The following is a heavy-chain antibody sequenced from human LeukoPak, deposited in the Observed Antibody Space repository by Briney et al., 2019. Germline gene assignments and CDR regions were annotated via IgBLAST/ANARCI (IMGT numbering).Heavy chain of an antibody. CDR1: GFTFSSYA. J-gene: IGHJ4*02. D-gene: IGHD3-22*01. Sequence: PGGSLRLSCAASGFTFSSYAMHWVRQAPGKGLEWVAVISYDGSNKYYADSVKGRFTISGDNSKNTLYLQMNSLRAEDTAVYYCARDSSYDSSGYYRRNIDYWGQGTLVTVSS. V-gene: IGHV3-30-3*01. CDR2: ISYDGSNK. CDR3: ARDSSYDSSGYYRRNIDY.